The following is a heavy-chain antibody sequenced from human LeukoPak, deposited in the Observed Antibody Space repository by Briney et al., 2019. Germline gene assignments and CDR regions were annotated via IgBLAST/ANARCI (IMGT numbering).Heavy chain of an antibody. J-gene: IGHJ3*02. CDR2: ISSSSSTI. V-gene: IGHV3-48*02. Sequence: GGSLRLSCAASGFTFNSYNMNWVRQAPGKGLEWVPYISSSSSTIYYADSVKGRFTISRDSAETSLFLQMNSLRDEDTAVYYCARAYSSSSGRDAFDSWGLGTLVTVSS. D-gene: IGHD6-6*01. CDR3: ARAYSSSSGRDAFDS. CDR1: GFTFNSYN.